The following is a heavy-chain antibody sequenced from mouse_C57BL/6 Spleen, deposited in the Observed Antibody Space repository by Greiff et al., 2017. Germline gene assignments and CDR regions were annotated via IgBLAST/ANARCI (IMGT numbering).Heavy chain of an antibody. D-gene: IGHD1-1*01. Sequence: VQLQQSGPGLVKPSQSLSLTCSVTGYSITSGYYWNWIRQFPGNKLEWMGYISYDGSNNYNPSLKNRSSITRDTSKNQFFLKLNSVTTEDTATYYCARGDTTVVARYFDVWGTGTTVTVSS. CDR3: ARGDTTVVARYFDV. V-gene: IGHV3-6*01. CDR2: ISYDGSN. CDR1: GYSITSGYY. J-gene: IGHJ1*03.